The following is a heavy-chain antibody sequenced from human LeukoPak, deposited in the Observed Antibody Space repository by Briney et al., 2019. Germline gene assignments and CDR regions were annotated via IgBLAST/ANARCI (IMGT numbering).Heavy chain of an antibody. J-gene: IGHJ4*02. D-gene: IGHD4-11*01. CDR1: GFTFSSYA. V-gene: IGHV3-21*01. CDR2: ISSSSSYI. Sequence: GGSLRLSCAASGFTFSSYAMNWVRQAPGKGLEWVSSISSSSSYIYYADSVKGRFTISRDNAKNSVYLQMNSLRAEDTAVYYCARDKWLTTTHYFDYWGQGTLVTVSS. CDR3: ARDKWLTTTHYFDY.